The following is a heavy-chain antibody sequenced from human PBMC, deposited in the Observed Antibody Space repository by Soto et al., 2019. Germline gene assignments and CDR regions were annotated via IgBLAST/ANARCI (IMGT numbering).Heavy chain of an antibody. CDR1: GGSLSSGGYY. J-gene: IGHJ6*02. D-gene: IGHD1-26*01. V-gene: IGHV4-61*08. CDR2: IYTSGST. Sequence: SETLSLTCTVSGGSLSSGGYYWIWIRQHPGKGLEWIGRIYTSGSTNYNPSLKSRVTMSVDTSKNQFSLKLSSVTAADTAVYYCATEWDPYYYGMDVWGQGTTVTVSS. CDR3: ATEWDPYYYGMDV.